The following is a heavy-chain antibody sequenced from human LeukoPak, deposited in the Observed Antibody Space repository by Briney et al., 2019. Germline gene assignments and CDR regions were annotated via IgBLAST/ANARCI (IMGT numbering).Heavy chain of an antibody. CDR1: GYTFTSYG. J-gene: IGHJ5*02. CDR3: ARNRRSREWYSFDP. V-gene: IGHV1-18*01. D-gene: IGHD2-21*01. Sequence: GASVKVSCKASGYTFTSYGISWVRQAPGQGLEWMGWISAYNGNTNYAQKFQGWVTMTRDTSISTAYMELSRLRSDDTAVYYCARNRRSREWYSFDPWGQGTLVTVSS. CDR2: ISAYNGNT.